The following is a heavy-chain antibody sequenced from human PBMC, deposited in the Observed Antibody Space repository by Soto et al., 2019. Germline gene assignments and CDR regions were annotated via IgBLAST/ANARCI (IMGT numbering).Heavy chain of an antibody. V-gene: IGHV4-59*01. Sequence: SETLSLTCTVSGGSISSYYWSWIRQPPGKGLEWIGYVYYSGSTNYNPSLKSRVTISVDTSKNQFSLKLSSVTAADTAVYYCARGVTMVRGANHFDYWGQGTLVTVS. J-gene: IGHJ4*02. CDR2: VYYSGST. CDR3: ARGVTMVRGANHFDY. D-gene: IGHD3-10*01. CDR1: GGSISSYY.